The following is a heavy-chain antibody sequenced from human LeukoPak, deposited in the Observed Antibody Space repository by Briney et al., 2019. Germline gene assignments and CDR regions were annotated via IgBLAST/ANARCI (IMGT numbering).Heavy chain of an antibody. D-gene: IGHD6-13*01. Sequence: ASVKVSCKASGYTFTGYYMHWVRQAPGQGLEWMGWINPNSGGTNYAQKFQGRVTMTRDTSISTAYMGLSRLRSDDTAVYYCARVYEQQLVLGWFDPWGQGTLVTVSS. J-gene: IGHJ5*02. V-gene: IGHV1-2*02. CDR1: GYTFTGYY. CDR3: ARVYEQQLVLGWFDP. CDR2: INPNSGGT.